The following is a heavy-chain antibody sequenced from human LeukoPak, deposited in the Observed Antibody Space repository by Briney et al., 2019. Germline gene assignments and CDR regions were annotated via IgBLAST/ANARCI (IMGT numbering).Heavy chain of an antibody. CDR2: INPSGGST. CDR1: GYTFTSYY. V-gene: IGHV1-46*01. Sequence: ASVKVSCKASGYTFTSYYMHWVRQAPGQGLEWMGIINPSGGSTSYAQKFQGRATMTRDTSTSTVYMELSSLRSEDTAVYYCARDNGDFWSGSNRWGQGTLVTVSS. CDR3: ARDNGDFWSGSNR. J-gene: IGHJ4*02. D-gene: IGHD3-3*01.